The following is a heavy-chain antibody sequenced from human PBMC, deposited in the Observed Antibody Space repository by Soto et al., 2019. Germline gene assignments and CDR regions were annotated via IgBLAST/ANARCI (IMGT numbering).Heavy chain of an antibody. V-gene: IGHV3-30-3*01. Sequence: GGSLRLSCAASGFTFSSYAMHWVRQAPGKGLEWVAVISYDGSNKYYADSVKGRFTISRDNSKNTLYLQMNSLRAEDTAVYYCASTSHLTNEAAFDIWGQGTMVTVSS. J-gene: IGHJ3*02. CDR1: GFTFSSYA. D-gene: IGHD4-17*01. CDR3: ASTSHLTNEAAFDI. CDR2: ISYDGSNK.